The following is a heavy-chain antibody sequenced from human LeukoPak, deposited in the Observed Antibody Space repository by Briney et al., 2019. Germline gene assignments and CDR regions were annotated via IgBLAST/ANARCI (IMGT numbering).Heavy chain of an antibody. D-gene: IGHD2-2*01. CDR3: ARELQYHYYES. V-gene: IGHV3-53*01. CDR2: IYNDGTTT. CDR1: GSRVSSSF. Sequence: GGSLRLSRAASGSRVSSSFTSWVRQAPGKGLEWVSVIYNDGTTTKYADSVKGRFTISRDISKNTLYLQMNGLRAEDTAVYYCARELQYHYYESWGQGTLVTVSS. J-gene: IGHJ4*02.